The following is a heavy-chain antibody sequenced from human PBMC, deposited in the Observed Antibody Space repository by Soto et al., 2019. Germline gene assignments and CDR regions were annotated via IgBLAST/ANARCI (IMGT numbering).Heavy chain of an antibody. D-gene: IGHD3-22*01. CDR2: IIPMFGTA. Sequence: QVQLVQSGAEVKKPGSSVKVSCKASGGTFSSYAISWVRQAPGQGLEWMGGIIPMFGTANYAQKFQGRVTITADESTSTDYMGLRSLRSEDTAVYYCARDSGVVVIGVFDYWGQGTLVTVSS. CDR3: ARDSGVVVIGVFDY. CDR1: GGTFSSYA. V-gene: IGHV1-69*12. J-gene: IGHJ4*02.